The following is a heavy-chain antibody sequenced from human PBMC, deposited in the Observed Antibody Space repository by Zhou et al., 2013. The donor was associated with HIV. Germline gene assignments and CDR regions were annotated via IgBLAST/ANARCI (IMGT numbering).Heavy chain of an antibody. J-gene: IGHJ5*02. D-gene: IGHD2-2*01. CDR3: ARAIGYCSSTSCSVFDP. CDR2: IIPIFGTA. V-gene: IGHV1-69*05. Sequence: QVHLVQSGAEVKKPGSSVKVSCKASGGTFSTYAISWVRQAPGQGLEWMGGIIPIFGTANYAQKFQGRVTITTDESTSTAYMELSSLRSEDTAVYYCARAIGYCSSTSCSVFDPWGQGTLVTVSS. CDR1: GGTFSTYA.